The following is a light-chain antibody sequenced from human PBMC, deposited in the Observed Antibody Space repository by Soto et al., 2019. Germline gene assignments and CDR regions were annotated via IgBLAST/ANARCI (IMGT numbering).Light chain of an antibody. V-gene: IGKV1-5*01. CDR2: DAC. Sequence: DIQMTQSPSTLSASLGDRVTITCRASRNIERWLAWYQQKPGKAPRVLIYDACTLETGVPSRVSGGGSATEFTLTIRSVQADDNATYYCQRGGTYWAFGQGTKVEVE. J-gene: IGKJ1*01. CDR1: RNIERW. CDR3: QRGGTYWA.